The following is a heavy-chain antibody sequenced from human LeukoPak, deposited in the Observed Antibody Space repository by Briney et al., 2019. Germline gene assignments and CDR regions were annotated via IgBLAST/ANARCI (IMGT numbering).Heavy chain of an antibody. Sequence: GGSLRLSCAASGFTFSSYSMNWVRQAPGKGLEWVSSISSSSYIYYADSVKGRFTISRDNAKNSLYLQMNSLRAEDTAVYYCAREAPYYDFWSCYYGGSPSLYYWGQGTLVTVFS. J-gene: IGHJ4*01. CDR3: AREAPYYDFWSCYYGGSPSLYY. CDR1: GFTFSSYS. V-gene: IGHV3-21*01. CDR2: ISSSSYI. D-gene: IGHD3-3*01.